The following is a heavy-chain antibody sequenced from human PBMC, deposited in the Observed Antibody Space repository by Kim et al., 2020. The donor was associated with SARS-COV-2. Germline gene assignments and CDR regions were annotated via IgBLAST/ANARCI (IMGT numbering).Heavy chain of an antibody. D-gene: IGHD6-13*01. V-gene: IGHV3-11*01. CDR2: ISSSGSTI. CDR3: ARDLIAAAGRPHNWFDP. CDR1: GFTFSDYY. J-gene: IGHJ5*02. Sequence: GGSLRLSCAASGFTFSDYYMSWIRQAPGKGLEWVSYISSSGSTIYYADSVKGRFTISRDNAKNSLYLQMNSLRAEDTAVYYCARDLIAAAGRPHNWFDPWGQGTLVTVSS.